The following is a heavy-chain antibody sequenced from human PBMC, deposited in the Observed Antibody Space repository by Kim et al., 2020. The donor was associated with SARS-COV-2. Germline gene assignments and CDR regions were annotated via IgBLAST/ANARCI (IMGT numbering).Heavy chain of an antibody. Sequence: GGSLRLSCAASGFTFSGYWMTWVRQVPGKGLEWVANIKQDGSEKYYMDSVKGRFTISRDNAKNSLYLQMNSLRADDTAVYYCARGGYTSAWYFVYWGQGT. V-gene: IGHV3-7*01. CDR1: GFTFSGYW. CDR2: IKQDGSEK. J-gene: IGHJ4*02. D-gene: IGHD6-19*01. CDR3: ARGGYTSAWYFVY.